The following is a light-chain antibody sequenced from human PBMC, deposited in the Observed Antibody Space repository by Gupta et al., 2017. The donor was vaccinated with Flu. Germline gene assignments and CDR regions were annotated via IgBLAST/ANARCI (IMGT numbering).Light chain of an antibody. CDR1: QSVSTW. Sequence: DIQMTQSPSTLSASVGDRVTITCRASQSVSTWLAWYQQKPGKAPKLLIYKASSLESGVPSRFSGSGDGTEFTLTISSRQPDDFATYYCQQYNDYSPETFGQGTKVEV. CDR3: QQYNDYSPET. V-gene: IGKV1-5*03. CDR2: KAS. J-gene: IGKJ1*01.